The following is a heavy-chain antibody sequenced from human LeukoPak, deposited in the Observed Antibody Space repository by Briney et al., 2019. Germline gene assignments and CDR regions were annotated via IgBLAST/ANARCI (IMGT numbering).Heavy chain of an antibody. CDR2: INHSGST. CDR3: ARHFSGWSYYYYYMDV. V-gene: IGHV4-34*01. J-gene: IGHJ6*03. CDR1: GGSFSGYY. Sequence: PSETLSLTCDVYGGSFSGYYWSWIRQPPGKGLEWIGEINHSGSTNYNPSLQSRVTISVDTSKNQFSLKLSSGTAADTAVYYCARHFSGWSYYYYYMDVWGKGTTVTISS. D-gene: IGHD6-19*01.